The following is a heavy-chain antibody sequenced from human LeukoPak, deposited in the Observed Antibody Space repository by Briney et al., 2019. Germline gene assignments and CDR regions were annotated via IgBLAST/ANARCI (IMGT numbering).Heavy chain of an antibody. Sequence: PSETLSLTCAVYGGSFSGYYWSWIRQPPGKGLEWIGEINHSGSTNYNPSLKSRVTISVDTSKNQFSLKLSSVTAADTAVYYYARGLGYSSSFDYWGQGTLVTVSS. CDR2: INHSGST. J-gene: IGHJ4*02. D-gene: IGHD6-13*01. V-gene: IGHV4-34*01. CDR1: GGSFSGYY. CDR3: ARGLGYSSSFDY.